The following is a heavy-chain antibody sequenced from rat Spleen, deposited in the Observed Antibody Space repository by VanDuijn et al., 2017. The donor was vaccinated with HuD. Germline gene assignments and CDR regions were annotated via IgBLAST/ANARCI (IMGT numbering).Heavy chain of an antibody. D-gene: IGHD5-1*01. V-gene: IGHV5-27*01. Sequence: EVQLVESGGGLVQPGRSLKLSCAASGFTFSNYYMAWVRQAPTKGLEWVAYISTGGGSTYYRDSVKGRFTISRDNAKSTLYLQMDSLRSEDTASYYCARESYWYFDFWGPGTMVTVSS. CDR3: ARESYWYFDF. J-gene: IGHJ1*01. CDR1: GFTFSNYY. CDR2: ISTGGGST.